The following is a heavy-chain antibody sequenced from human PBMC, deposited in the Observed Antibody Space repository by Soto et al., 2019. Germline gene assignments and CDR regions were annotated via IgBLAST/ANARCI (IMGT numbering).Heavy chain of an antibody. V-gene: IGHV1-69*19. D-gene: IGHD3-10*01. CDR3: ARDVQVHISAFVY. Sequence: QVQLVQSGAEMKKPGSSVKVSCQSSGGTFNTYAMNWVRQAPGQGPEWMGDISPMFGAANYAPKFQGRVTVTADESTRTSYMRLSSSTSEDTAIYFCARDVQVHISAFVYRCQGTVVTV. CDR2: ISPMFGAA. CDR1: GGTFNTYA. J-gene: IGHJ4*02.